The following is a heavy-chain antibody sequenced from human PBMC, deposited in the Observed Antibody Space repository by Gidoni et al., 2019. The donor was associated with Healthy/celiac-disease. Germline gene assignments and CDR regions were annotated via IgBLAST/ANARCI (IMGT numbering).Heavy chain of an antibody. D-gene: IGHD3-3*01. CDR2: IYYSGST. J-gene: IGHJ5*02. Sequence: QVQLQESGPGLVKPSETLSLTCTASGGSISSYSWSWIRQPPGKGLEWIGYIYYSGSTNYNPSLKSRVTISVDTSKNQFSLKLSSVTAADTAVYYCARAIAPDYDFWSGYYPNWFDPWGQGTLVTVSS. V-gene: IGHV4-59*01. CDR3: ARAIAPDYDFWSGYYPNWFDP. CDR1: GGSISSYS.